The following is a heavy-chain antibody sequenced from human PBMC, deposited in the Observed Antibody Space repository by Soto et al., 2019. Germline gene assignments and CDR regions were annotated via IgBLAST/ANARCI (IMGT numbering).Heavy chain of an antibody. CDR1: GFTFSSYA. V-gene: IGHV3-23*01. CDR3: AKVTWYYYDSSGYFDY. Sequence: LRLSCAASGFTFSSYAMSWVRQAPGKGLEWVSAISGSGGSTYYADSVKGRFTISRDNSKNTLYLQMNSLRAEDTAVYYCAKVTWYYYDSSGYFDYWGQGTLVTVSS. J-gene: IGHJ4*02. CDR2: ISGSGGST. D-gene: IGHD3-22*01.